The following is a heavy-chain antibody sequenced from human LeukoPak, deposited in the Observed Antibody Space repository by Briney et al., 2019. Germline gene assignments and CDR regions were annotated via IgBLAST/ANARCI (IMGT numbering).Heavy chain of an antibody. CDR3: ARPIPSLVEVGASWYFDL. D-gene: IGHD1-26*01. V-gene: IGHV5-51*01. J-gene: IGHJ2*01. CDR2: IHPGDSDT. Sequence: KGGESLKISCKGSGYSFTSYWIGWVRQMPGKGLEWMGIIHPGDSDTRYSPSFQGQVTISADKSISTAYLQWSSLKASDSAMYYCARPIPSLVEVGASWYFDLWGRGTLVTVSS. CDR1: GYSFTSYW.